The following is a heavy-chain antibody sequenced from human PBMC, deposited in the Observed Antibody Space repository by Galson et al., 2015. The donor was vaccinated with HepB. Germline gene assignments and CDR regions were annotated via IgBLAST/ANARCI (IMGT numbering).Heavy chain of an antibody. Sequence: SLRLSCAASGFTFSSYSMNWVRQAPGKGLEWVSYISSSSSTIYYADSVKGRFTISRDNAKNSLYLQMNSLRAEDTAVYYCARDYGDYTPGFDYWGQGTLVTVSS. CDR3: ARDYGDYTPGFDY. D-gene: IGHD4-17*01. V-gene: IGHV3-48*01. CDR2: ISSSSSTI. J-gene: IGHJ4*02. CDR1: GFTFSSYS.